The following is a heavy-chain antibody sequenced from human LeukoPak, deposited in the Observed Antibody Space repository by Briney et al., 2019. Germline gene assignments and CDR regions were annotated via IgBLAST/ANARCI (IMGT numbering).Heavy chain of an antibody. CDR3: AKDGQQLVLPQPPRLEHTLDY. V-gene: IGHV3-30*18. J-gene: IGHJ4*02. Sequence: GRSLRLSCAASGFTFSSYGMHWVRQAPGKGLEWVAVISYDGSNKYYADSVKGRITISRDNSKNTLYLQMNSLRAEDTAVYYCAKDGQQLVLPQPPRLEHTLDYWGQGTLVTASS. D-gene: IGHD6-13*01. CDR2: ISYDGSNK. CDR1: GFTFSSYG.